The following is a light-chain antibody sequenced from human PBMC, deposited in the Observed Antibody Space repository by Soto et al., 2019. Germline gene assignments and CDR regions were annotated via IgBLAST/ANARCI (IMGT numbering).Light chain of an antibody. V-gene: IGKV3-15*01. J-gene: IGKJ1*01. CDR1: QSVNTN. Sequence: EIVMTQSPATLSVSPGEGATLSCRASQSVNTNLAWYQQKPGQAPKLLIYAASTRATDIPGRFSGSGSGTEFTLTIDSLQSEDFAIYYCHQSSNWPQTFGQGTKVDIK. CDR3: HQSSNWPQT. CDR2: AAS.